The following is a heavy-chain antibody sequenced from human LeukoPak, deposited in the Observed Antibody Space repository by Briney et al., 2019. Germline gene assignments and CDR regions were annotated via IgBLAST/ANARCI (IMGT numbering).Heavy chain of an antibody. CDR3: ARDIAYDSSGYYSPHFDS. CDR1: GVNGSSNY. J-gene: IGHJ4*02. Sequence: PGGALRLSCAASGVNGSSNYRSGVRQALGRGLEWVSVIYSGGSTYYADSVKGRFTISRDNSKNTLYLQMNSLRAEDTAVYYCARDIAYDSSGYYSPHFDSWGQGTLVTVSS. D-gene: IGHD3-22*01. CDR2: IYSGGST. V-gene: IGHV3-53*01.